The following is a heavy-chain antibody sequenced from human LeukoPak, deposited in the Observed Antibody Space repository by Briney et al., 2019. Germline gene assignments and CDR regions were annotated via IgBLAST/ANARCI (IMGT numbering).Heavy chain of an antibody. V-gene: IGHV1-69*13. Sequence: SVKVSCKASGGTFTSYAISWVRQAPGQGLEWMGGIIPIFGTANYAQKFQGRVTITADESTSTAYMELSSLRSEDTAVYYCARASIITGTSLRIHLDVWGQGTTVTVSS. D-gene: IGHD1-7*01. CDR2: IIPIFGTA. CDR1: GGTFTSYA. CDR3: ARASIITGTSLRIHLDV. J-gene: IGHJ6*02.